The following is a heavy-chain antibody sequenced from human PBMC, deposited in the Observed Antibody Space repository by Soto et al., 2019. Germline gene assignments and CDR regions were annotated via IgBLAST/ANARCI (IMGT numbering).Heavy chain of an antibody. D-gene: IGHD4-17*01. Sequence: GGSLRLSCAASGFTFSSYAMSWVRQAPGKGLEWVSAISGSGGSTYYADSVKGRFTISRDNSKNTLYLQMNSLRAEDTAGYYCAKDQAGYGDYASDYWGQGTLVTVSS. CDR2: ISGSGGST. J-gene: IGHJ4*02. CDR3: AKDQAGYGDYASDY. V-gene: IGHV3-23*01. CDR1: GFTFSSYA.